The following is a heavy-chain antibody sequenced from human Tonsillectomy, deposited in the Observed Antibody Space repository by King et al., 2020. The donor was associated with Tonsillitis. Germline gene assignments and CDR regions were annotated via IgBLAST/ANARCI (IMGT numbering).Heavy chain of an antibody. Sequence: QVQLVESGGGVVQPGRSLRLSCAASGFTFSSYDIHGVRQAPGKGLEWVAVISYDGSNKYYADSVQGRFTISRDNSKNRLYLQMNSLRVEDTAVYYCARDRDDYIFDYWGQGTLVTVSS. CDR2: ISYDGSNK. D-gene: IGHD4/OR15-4a*01. CDR1: GFTFSSYD. V-gene: IGHV3-33*05. J-gene: IGHJ4*02. CDR3: ARDRDDYIFDY.